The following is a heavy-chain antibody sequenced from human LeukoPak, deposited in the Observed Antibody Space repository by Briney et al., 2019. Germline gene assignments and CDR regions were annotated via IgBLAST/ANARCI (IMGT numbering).Heavy chain of an antibody. J-gene: IGHJ4*02. D-gene: IGHD5-12*01. CDR2: IYYSGST. CDR3: ARESNRGYGRGSWFDY. Sequence: SQTLSLTCTVSGGSISSGGYYWSWIRQHPGKGLEWIGYIYYSGSTYYNPSLKSRVTISVDTAKNQFSLKLSSVTAADTAVYYCARESNRGYGRGSWFDYWGQGTLVTVSS. CDR1: GGSISSGGYY. V-gene: IGHV4-31*03.